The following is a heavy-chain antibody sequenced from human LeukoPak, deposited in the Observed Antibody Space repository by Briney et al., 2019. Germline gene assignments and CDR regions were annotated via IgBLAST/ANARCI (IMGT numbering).Heavy chain of an antibody. CDR1: GGPFSGYY. V-gene: IGHV4-34*01. J-gene: IGHJ3*02. Sequence: SETLSLTCAVYGGPFSGYYWSWIRQPPGKGLEWIGEINHSGSTNYNASLKSRVTISVDTSKNQFSLKLSSVTAADTAVYYCARDAATPDFYAFDIWGQGTLVTVSS. D-gene: IGHD2-15*01. CDR3: ARDAATPDFYAFDI. CDR2: INHSGST.